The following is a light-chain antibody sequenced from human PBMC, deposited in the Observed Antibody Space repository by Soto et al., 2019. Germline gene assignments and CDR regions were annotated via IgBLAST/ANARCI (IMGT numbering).Light chain of an antibody. Sequence: EIVMTQSPATLSVSPGERATLSCRASQSVNSNLAWYQQKPGQAPSLLIYGASTMATGVPARFSGSGSGTEFAPTISSRQSEDFAVYYCQQYNNWPPYTFGQGTKLEIK. CDR2: GAS. CDR3: QQYNNWPPYT. CDR1: QSVNSN. V-gene: IGKV3-15*01. J-gene: IGKJ2*01.